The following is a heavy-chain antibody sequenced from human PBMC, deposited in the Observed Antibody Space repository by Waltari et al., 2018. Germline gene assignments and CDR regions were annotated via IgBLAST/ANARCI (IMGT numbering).Heavy chain of an antibody. V-gene: IGHV3-30-3*01. CDR3: ARVAVPYCGVDCYYTY. CDR2: ISYDGNYK. CDR1: GFAFRRYG. J-gene: IGHJ4*02. Sequence: QVHLVVSGGGVSHPGGSLRLACAAPGFAFRRYGMDGVRQAPGKGLEWVAVISYDGNYKYYTDSVKGRFTVSRDNSKNTLYLQINSLMPEDTAIYYCARVAVPYCGVDCYYTYWGQGTLVTVSS. D-gene: IGHD2-21*01.